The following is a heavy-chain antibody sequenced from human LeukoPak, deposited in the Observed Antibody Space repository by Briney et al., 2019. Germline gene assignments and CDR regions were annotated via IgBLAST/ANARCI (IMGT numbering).Heavy chain of an antibody. CDR1: GYTFTGYY. D-gene: IGHD3-22*01. Sequence: GASVKVSCKASGYTFTGYYMHWVRQAPGQGLEWMGRINSNSGGTNYAQKCQGRVTMTRDTSISTAYMELSRLRSDDTAVYYCARERDDYYDSSGCFDYWGQGTLVTVSS. CDR3: ARERDDYYDSSGCFDY. V-gene: IGHV1-2*06. J-gene: IGHJ4*02. CDR2: INSNSGGT.